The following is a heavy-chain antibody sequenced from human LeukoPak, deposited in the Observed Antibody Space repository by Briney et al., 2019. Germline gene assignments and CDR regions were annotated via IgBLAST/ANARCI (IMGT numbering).Heavy chain of an antibody. CDR3: ARGISLDGSGSYYSDVGQY. V-gene: IGHV1-8*01. Sequence: ASVKVSCKASGYTFTSYDINWVRQATGQGLEWMGWMNPNSGNTGYAQKFQGRVTMTRNTSISTAYMELSSLRPEDTAVYYCARGISLDGSGSYYSDVGQYWGQGTLVTVSS. CDR1: GYTFTSYD. CDR2: MNPNSGNT. D-gene: IGHD3-10*01. J-gene: IGHJ4*02.